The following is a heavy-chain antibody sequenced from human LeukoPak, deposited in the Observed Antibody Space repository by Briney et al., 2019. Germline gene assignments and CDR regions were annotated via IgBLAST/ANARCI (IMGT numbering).Heavy chain of an antibody. J-gene: IGHJ4*02. D-gene: IGHD1-26*01. CDR2: IHYSGST. CDR1: GGSISSPTYY. CDR3: AREVGVATPYFDL. Sequence: PSETLSLTCTVSGGSISSPTYYWGWIRQPPGKGLEWIGSIHYSGSTNYNPSLKSRVTISVDTSKNPFSLNLTSVTAADTAVYYCAREVGVATPYFDLWGQGTLLTVSS. V-gene: IGHV4-39*07.